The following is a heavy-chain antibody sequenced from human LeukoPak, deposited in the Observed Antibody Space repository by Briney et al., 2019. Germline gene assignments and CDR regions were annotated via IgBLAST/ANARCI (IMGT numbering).Heavy chain of an antibody. CDR3: ASDVLGGTTNY. CDR2: ITGSSSAM. Sequence: GGSPRLSCAASGFTLSNYYMHWVRQAPGKGLEWISYITGSSSAMYYADSVKGRFTTSRDNAKDSLYLQMSSLRAEDTGVYYCASDVLGGTTNYWGQGTLVTVSS. V-gene: IGHV3-48*01. CDR1: GFTLSNYY. J-gene: IGHJ4*02. D-gene: IGHD2-8*02.